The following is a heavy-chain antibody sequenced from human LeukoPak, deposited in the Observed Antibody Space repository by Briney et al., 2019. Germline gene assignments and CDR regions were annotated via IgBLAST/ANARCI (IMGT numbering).Heavy chain of an antibody. D-gene: IGHD2-2*02. CDR2: IYYSGST. CDR3: ARDPIDCSSTSCYSRDAFDI. V-gene: IGHV4-59*01. Sequence: PSETLSLTCTVSGDSISSYYWSWIRQPPGKGLEWIGYIYYSGSTNYNPSLKSRVTISVDTSKNQFSLKLSSVTAADTAVYYCARDPIDCSSTSCYSRDAFDIWGQGTMVTVSS. J-gene: IGHJ3*02. CDR1: GDSISSYY.